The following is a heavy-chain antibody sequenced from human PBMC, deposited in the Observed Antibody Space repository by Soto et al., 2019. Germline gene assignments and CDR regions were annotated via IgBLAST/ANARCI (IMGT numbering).Heavy chain of an antibody. CDR3: AWSGSYSYYGVDV. J-gene: IGHJ6*02. CDR2: TYYRSKWYH. D-gene: IGHD3-3*01. V-gene: IGHV6-1*01. CDR1: GDSVSSNNAA. Sequence: SQTLSLTCAISGDSVSSNNAAWNWIRQSPSRGLEWLGRTYYRSKWYHEYAVSVKGRITINPDTSKNQFSLQLNSVAPEDAAVYYCAWSGSYSYYGVDVRGQGTTVTVAS.